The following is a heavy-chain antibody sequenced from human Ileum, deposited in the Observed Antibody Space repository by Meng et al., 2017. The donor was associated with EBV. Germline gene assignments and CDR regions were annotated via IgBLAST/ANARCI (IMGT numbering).Heavy chain of an antibody. CDR1: GGSIISSKW. Sequence: QVQLQGSGPRLVKPSGTVSLTCAVSGGSIISSKWWSWVRQSPGTGLEWIGEIYHHGTTNYNPSLKSRVTISVDTSKNKFFLNLTSLTAADTAVYYCASLDSSGYYFGGWFDPWGQGILVTVSS. V-gene: IGHV4-4*02. J-gene: IGHJ5*02. CDR3: ASLDSSGYYFGGWFDP. CDR2: IYHHGTT. D-gene: IGHD3-22*01.